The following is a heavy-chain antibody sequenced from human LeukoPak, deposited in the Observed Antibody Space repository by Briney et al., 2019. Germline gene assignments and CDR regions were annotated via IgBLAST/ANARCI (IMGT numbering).Heavy chain of an antibody. V-gene: IGHV4-61*02. CDR1: GGSISSGSYY. J-gene: IGHJ6*03. CDR2: IYTSGST. Sequence: SETLSLTCTVSGGSISSGSYYWSWIRQPAGKGLEWMGRIYTSGSTNYNPSLKSRVTISVDTSKNQFSLKLSSVTAADTAVYYCARVGGSYYYYYCMDVWGKGTTVTISS. D-gene: IGHD1-26*01. CDR3: ARVGGSYYYYYCMDV.